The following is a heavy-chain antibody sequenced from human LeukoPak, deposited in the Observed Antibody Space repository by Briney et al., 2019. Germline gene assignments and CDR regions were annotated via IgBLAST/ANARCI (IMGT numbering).Heavy chain of an antibody. D-gene: IGHD3-10*01. CDR3: ARDINLWFGELAPQDV. J-gene: IGHJ6*04. CDR2: IKQDGSEK. CDR1: GFTFSSYW. V-gene: IGHV3-7*01. Sequence: AGGSLRLSCAASGFTFSSYWMSWVRQAPGKGLEWVANIKQDGSEKYYVDSVKGRFTISRDNAKNSLYLQMNSLRAEDTAVYYCARDINLWFGELAPQDVWGKGTTVTVSS.